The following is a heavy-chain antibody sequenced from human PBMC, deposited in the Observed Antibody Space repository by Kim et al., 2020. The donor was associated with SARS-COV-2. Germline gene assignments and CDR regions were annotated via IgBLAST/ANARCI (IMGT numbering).Heavy chain of an antibody. CDR3: AKESGSGSYYAWTYYYYGMGT. V-gene: IGHV3-30*18. CDR1: GFTFSSYG. D-gene: IGHD3-10*01. CDR2: ISYDGSNK. Sequence: GGSLRLSCAASGFTFSSYGMHWVRQAPGKGLEWVAVISYDGSNKYYADSVKGRFTISRDNSKNTLYLQMNSLRAEDTAVYYCAKESGSGSYYAWTYYYYGMGTWGPGSTVTVS. J-gene: IGHJ6*02.